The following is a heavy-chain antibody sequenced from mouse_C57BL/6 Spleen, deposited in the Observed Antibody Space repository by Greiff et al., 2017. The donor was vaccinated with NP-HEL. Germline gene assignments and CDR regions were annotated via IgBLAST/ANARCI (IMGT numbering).Heavy chain of an antibody. D-gene: IGHD1-1*01. CDR1: GFTFSSYA. Sequence: EVKLVESGEGLVKPGGSLKLSCAASGFTFSSYAMSWVRQTPEKRLEWVAYISSGGDYIYYADTVKGRSTISRDNARNTLYLQMSRLKSEDTAMYYCTRGHGSYAMDYWGQGTSVTVAS. CDR3: TRGHGSYAMDY. J-gene: IGHJ4*01. V-gene: IGHV5-9-1*02. CDR2: ISSGGDYI.